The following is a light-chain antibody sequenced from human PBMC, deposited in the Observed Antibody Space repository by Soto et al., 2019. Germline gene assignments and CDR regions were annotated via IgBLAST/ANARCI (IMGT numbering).Light chain of an antibody. J-gene: IGKJ1*01. Sequence: DIQMTQSPSSLSASVGDRFTITCLSSQSISSYLNWYQQKPGKAPKLLIYAASSLQSGVPSRFSGSGSGTDFTLTISSLQPEDFATYYCQQSYSTPPVTFGQGTKVDIK. CDR1: QSISSY. V-gene: IGKV1-39*01. CDR2: AAS. CDR3: QQSYSTPPVT.